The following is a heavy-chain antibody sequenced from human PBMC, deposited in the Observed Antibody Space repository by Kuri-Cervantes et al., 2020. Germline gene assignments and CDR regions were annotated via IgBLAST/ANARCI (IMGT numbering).Heavy chain of an antibody. V-gene: IGHV3-30-3*01. J-gene: IGHJ4*02. CDR2: ISYDGNNK. CDR1: GFTFSDYA. D-gene: IGHD3-22*01. Sequence: GESLKISCAASGFTFSDYALHWVRQAPGKGLEWVAVISYDGNNKYYPDSVKGRFTISRDKSKKTLYLQMNSLRVEDTAVYYCARGGNYYDSPPEYWGQGALVTVSS. CDR3: ARGGNYYDSPPEY.